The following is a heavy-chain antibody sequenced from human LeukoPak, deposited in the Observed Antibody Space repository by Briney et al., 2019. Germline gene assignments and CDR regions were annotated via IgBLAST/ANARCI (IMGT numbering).Heavy chain of an antibody. J-gene: IGHJ5*02. CDR1: GGSISGYY. V-gene: IGHV4-59*08. D-gene: IGHD4-11*01. CDR2: IYYTGST. CDR3: ARGDYFDP. Sequence: SETLSLTCTVSGGSISGYYWSWIRQPPGKGLEWIGYIYYTGSTNYNPSLKSRVTISADTSKNQFSLKLSSVTAADTAVYYCARGDYFDPWGQGTLVTVPS.